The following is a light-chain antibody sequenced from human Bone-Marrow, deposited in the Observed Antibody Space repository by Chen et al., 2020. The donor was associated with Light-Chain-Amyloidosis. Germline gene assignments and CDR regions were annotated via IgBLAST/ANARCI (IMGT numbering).Light chain of an antibody. V-gene: IGLV2-14*01. CDR3: SSYTITNTLV. J-gene: IGLJ1*01. CDR1: SSDVGGDKH. CDR2: EVT. Sequence: QSALTQPASVSGSPVQSITISCTGTSSDVGGDKHVSWYQQHPDKAPKLMIYEVTNRPSWVPDRFSGSKSDNTASLTISGLQTEDEADYFCSSYTITNTLVFGSGTRVTVL.